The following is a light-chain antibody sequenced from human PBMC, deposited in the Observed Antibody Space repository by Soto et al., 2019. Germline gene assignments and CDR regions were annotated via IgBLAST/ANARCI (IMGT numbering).Light chain of an antibody. CDR2: AAS. Sequence: EIVPTQSPATLAVSPGERATLSCRASQSIYSNLAWYQQPHGKAPRFXIYAASPRETAVPDVFSCSGSGTACTRTITSLQSDDFAVDVCQQYTDWTITFGQGTRLEIK. CDR1: QSIYSN. J-gene: IGKJ5*01. CDR3: QQYTDWTIT. V-gene: IGKV3-15*01.